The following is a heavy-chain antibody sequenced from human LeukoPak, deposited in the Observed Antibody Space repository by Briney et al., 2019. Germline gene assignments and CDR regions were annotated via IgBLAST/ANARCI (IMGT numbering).Heavy chain of an antibody. J-gene: IGHJ5*02. D-gene: IGHD2-2*01. CDR1: GYTFTGYY. Sequence: EASVTVSCKASGYTFTGYYMHWVRQAPGQGLEWMGRINPNSGGTNYAQKFQGRVTMTRDTSISTAYMELSRLRSDDTAVYYCARPYCSSTSCLNWFDPWGQGTLVTVSS. CDR2: INPNSGGT. V-gene: IGHV1-2*06. CDR3: ARPYCSSTSCLNWFDP.